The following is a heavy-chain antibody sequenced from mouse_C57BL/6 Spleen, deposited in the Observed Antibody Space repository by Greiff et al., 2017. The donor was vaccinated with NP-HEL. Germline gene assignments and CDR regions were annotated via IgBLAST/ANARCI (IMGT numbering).Heavy chain of an antibody. CDR3: ARRIYYYYDVNAY. D-gene: IGHD2-4*01. Sequence: VQLQQPGAELVKPGASVKMSCKASGYTFTSYWITWVKQRPGQGLEWIGDIYPGSGSTNYNEKFKSKATLTVDTSSSTAYMQLSSLTSEYSAVYVCARRIYYYYDVNAYWGQGTLVTVSA. CDR2: IYPGSGST. J-gene: IGHJ3*01. CDR1: GYTFTSYW. V-gene: IGHV1-55*01.